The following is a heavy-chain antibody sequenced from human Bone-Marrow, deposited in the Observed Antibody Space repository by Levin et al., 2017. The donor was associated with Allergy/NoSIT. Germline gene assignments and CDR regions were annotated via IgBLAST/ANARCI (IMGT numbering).Heavy chain of an antibody. V-gene: IGHV4-34*01. D-gene: IGHD6-19*01. Sequence: SQTLSLTCAVYGGSFSGYYWSWIRQPPGKGLEWIGEINHSGSTNYNPSLKSRVTISVDTSKNQFSLKLSSVTAADTAVYYCARGRRSSGWRCDFDYWGQGTLVTVSS. CDR3: ARGRRSSGWRCDFDY. CDR1: GGSFSGYY. J-gene: IGHJ4*02. CDR2: INHSGST.